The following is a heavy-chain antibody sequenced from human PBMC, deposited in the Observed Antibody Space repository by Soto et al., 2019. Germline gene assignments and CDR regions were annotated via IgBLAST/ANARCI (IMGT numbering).Heavy chain of an antibody. Sequence: QVQLVQSGAEVKEPGSSVKVSCKASGGGNLRDYRTTWVRRAPGQGLEWMGGIIPKLGSANYAQKFQGRVTITEVESTDSVLMELRRLRSDDTAVYYCTRRGESYNLGAVYWGQGTPVTVSS. J-gene: IGHJ4*02. CDR3: TRRGESYNLGAVY. D-gene: IGHD1-26*01. CDR2: IIPKLGSA. CDR1: GGGNLRDYR. V-gene: IGHV1-69*01.